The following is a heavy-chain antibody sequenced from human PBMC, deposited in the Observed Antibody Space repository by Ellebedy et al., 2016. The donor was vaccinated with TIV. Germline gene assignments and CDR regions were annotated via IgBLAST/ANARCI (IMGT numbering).Heavy chain of an antibody. Sequence: SETLSLTXAVYGGSFSGYYWGWIRQPPGKGLEWIGSIYYSGSTYYNPSLKSRVTISVDTSKNQFSLKLSSVTAADTAVYYCARLEDIVVVPARIYAFDIWGQGTMVTVSS. CDR3: ARLEDIVVVPARIYAFDI. J-gene: IGHJ3*02. CDR1: GGSFSGYY. CDR2: IYYSGST. D-gene: IGHD2-2*01. V-gene: IGHV4-39*01.